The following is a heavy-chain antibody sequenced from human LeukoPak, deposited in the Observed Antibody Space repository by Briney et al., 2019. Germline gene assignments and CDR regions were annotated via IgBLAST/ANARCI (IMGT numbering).Heavy chain of an antibody. D-gene: IGHD3-10*01. V-gene: IGHV1-2*02. CDR1: GYTFTGYY. J-gene: IGHJ6*03. CDR2: INPNSGGT. CDR3: ARANGEYYYYYMDV. Sequence: GASVKVSCKASGYTFTGYYMHWVRQAPGQGLEWMGWINPNSGGTNYAQKFQGRVTMTRDTSISTAYMELSRLRSDDTAVYYCARANGEYYYYYMDVWGKGTTVTVSS.